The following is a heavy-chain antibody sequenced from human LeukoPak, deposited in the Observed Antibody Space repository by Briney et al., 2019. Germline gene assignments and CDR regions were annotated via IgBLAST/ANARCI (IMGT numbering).Heavy chain of an antibody. CDR2: ISGSGGST. D-gene: IGHD3-22*01. V-gene: IGHV3-23*01. J-gene: IGHJ4*02. CDR3: AKDGPRLYYYDSSGYFDY. CDR1: GFTFSSYA. Sequence: GGSPRLSCAASGFTFSSYAMSWVPQAPGKGLEWVSAISGSGGSTYYADSVKGRFTISRDNSKNTLYLQMNSLRAEDTAVYYCAKDGPRLYYYDSSGYFDYWGQGTLVTVSS.